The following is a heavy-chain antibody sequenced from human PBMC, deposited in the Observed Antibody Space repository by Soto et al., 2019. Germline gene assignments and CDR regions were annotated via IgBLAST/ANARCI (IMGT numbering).Heavy chain of an antibody. V-gene: IGHV4-30-2*01. CDR1: GGSISSGGYS. Sequence: KASETLSLTCAVSGGSISSGGYSWSWIRQPPGKGLEWIGYIYHSGSTYYNPSLKSRVTISVDRSKNQFSLKLSSVTAADTAVYYCARSAFGVGLDYWGQGTLVTVSS. D-gene: IGHD3-3*01. CDR2: IYHSGST. CDR3: ARSAFGVGLDY. J-gene: IGHJ4*02.